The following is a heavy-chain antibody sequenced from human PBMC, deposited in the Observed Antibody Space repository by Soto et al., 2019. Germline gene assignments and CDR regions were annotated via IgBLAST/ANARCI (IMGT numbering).Heavy chain of an antibody. D-gene: IGHD3-3*01. J-gene: IGHJ4*02. CDR1: TNSISSGYY. Sequence: SETLSLTCAVSTNSISSGYYWGWIRQSPGKGLEWIGSIYHTGRSYFNPSLKSRVTISVDTSTNQFSLELTSVAAADAAVYYCARMNYGFWSGYYEGSFDYWGQGILVTVSS. CDR3: ARMNYGFWSGYYEGSFDY. V-gene: IGHV4-38-2*01. CDR2: IYHTGRS.